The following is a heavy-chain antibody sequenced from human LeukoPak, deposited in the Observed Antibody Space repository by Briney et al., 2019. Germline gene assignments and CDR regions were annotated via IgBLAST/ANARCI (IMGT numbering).Heavy chain of an antibody. CDR2: ITPGNGNT. CDR3: ARDRSGWYAFDI. J-gene: IGHJ3*02. Sequence: ASVKVSCKASGYSFTTYTLHWVRQAPGHRLEWMGWITPGNGNTKYSQMFQGRVTFTGDTSASTAYMDLGSLTSEDTAVYYCARDRSGWYAFDIWGQGTMVTVSS. V-gene: IGHV1-3*01. CDR1: GYSFTTYT. D-gene: IGHD6-19*01.